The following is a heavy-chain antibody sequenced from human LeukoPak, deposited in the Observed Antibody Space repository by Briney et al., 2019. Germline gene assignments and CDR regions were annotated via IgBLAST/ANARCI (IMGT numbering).Heavy chain of an antibody. CDR3: AKGTQYYDILDY. CDR1: GFTFSSYS. Sequence: GGSLRLSCAASGFTFSSYSMNWVRQAPGKGLECVSTISGSGGSTNYADSVKGRFTISRDNSKNTLYLQMNSLRAEDTAVYYCAKGTQYYDILDYWGQGTLVTVSS. CDR2: ISGSGGST. J-gene: IGHJ4*02. V-gene: IGHV3-23*01. D-gene: IGHD3-9*01.